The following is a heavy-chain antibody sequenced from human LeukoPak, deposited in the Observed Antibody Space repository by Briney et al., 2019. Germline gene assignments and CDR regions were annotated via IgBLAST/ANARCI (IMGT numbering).Heavy chain of an antibody. D-gene: IGHD3-9*01. Sequence: PGGSLRLSCTVSGFTVSTNSMSWVRQTPGKGLEWVSFIYSGGSTHYSDSVKGRFTISRDNAKNSLYLQMNSLRVEDTAVYYCARSAGNVLTYDYSYFDYWGQGTLVTVSS. V-gene: IGHV3-53*01. CDR3: ARSAGNVLTYDYSYFDY. CDR2: IYSGGST. CDR1: GFTVSTNS. J-gene: IGHJ4*02.